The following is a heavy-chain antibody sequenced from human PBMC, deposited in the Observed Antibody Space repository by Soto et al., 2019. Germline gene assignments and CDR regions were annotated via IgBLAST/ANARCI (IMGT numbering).Heavy chain of an antibody. CDR2: IYYSGST. V-gene: IGHV4-31*03. CDR1: GGSISSGGYY. J-gene: IGHJ6*02. Sequence: PSKTLSLTCTVSGGSISSGGYYWSWIRQHPGKGLEWIGYIYYSGSTYYNPSLKSRVTISVDTSKNQFSLKLSSVTAADTAVYYCARDTGLRLGELSSGMDVWGQGTTVTVSS. CDR3: ARDTGLRLGELSSGMDV. D-gene: IGHD3-16*02.